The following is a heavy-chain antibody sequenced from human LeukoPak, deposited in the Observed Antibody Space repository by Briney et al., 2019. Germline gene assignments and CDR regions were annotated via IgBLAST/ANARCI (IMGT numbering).Heavy chain of an antibody. V-gene: IGHV3-48*02. J-gene: IGHJ4*02. Sequence: GGSLRLSCAASGFSFSGYSMNWVRQAPGKGLKWVSYTSSSSTTIYYAESVKGRFTISRDNAKNSLYLEMNSLGDEDTAVYYCARGDSSGYYDYWGQGTLVTVSS. D-gene: IGHD3-22*01. CDR3: ARGDSSGYYDY. CDR2: TSSSSTTI. CDR1: GFSFSGYS.